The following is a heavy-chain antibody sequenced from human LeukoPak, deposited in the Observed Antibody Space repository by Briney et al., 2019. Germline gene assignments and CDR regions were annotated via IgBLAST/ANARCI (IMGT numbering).Heavy chain of an antibody. CDR2: IKQDGSEK. J-gene: IGHJ4*02. Sequence: SGGSLRLSCAASGFTFSNYWMSWVRQAPGKRLEWVANIKQDGSEKYYVDSVKGRFTISRDNAQNSLYLHMSSLRAEDTAVYYCARDKIVGATKNDYWGQGILVTVSS. D-gene: IGHD1-26*01. V-gene: IGHV3-7*03. CDR1: GFTFSNYW. CDR3: ARDKIVGATKNDY.